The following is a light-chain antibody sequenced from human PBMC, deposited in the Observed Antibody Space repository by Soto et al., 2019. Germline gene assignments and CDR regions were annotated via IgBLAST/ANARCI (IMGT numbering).Light chain of an antibody. CDR3: QKYNSAPFT. CDR1: QGISNY. J-gene: IGKJ3*01. V-gene: IGKV1-27*01. Sequence: DIQMTQSPPSLSASVGDRVTITCRASQGISNYLAWYQQKPGKVPELLIYGASTLKSGVPSRFSGSGSGSDVTLTISSLQPEDVATYYCQKYNSAPFTFGPGTKVDIK. CDR2: GAS.